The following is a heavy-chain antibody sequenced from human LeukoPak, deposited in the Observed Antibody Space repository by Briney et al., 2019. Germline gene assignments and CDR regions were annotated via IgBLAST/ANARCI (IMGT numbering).Heavy chain of an antibody. V-gene: IGHV4-59*01. CDR3: ATIGYCTNGVCT. J-gene: IGHJ5*02. CDR2: IYYSGST. CDR1: GGSISSYY. D-gene: IGHD2-8*01. Sequence: SSETLSLTCTVSGGSISSYYWSWIRQPPGKGLEWIGYIYYSGSTNYNPSLKSRVTISVDTSKNQFSLKLSSVTAADTAVYYCATIGYCTNGVCTWGQGTLVTVSS.